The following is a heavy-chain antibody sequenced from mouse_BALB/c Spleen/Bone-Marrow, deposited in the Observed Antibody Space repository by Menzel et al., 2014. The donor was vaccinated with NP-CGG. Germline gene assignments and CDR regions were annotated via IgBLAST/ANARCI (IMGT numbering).Heavy chain of an antibody. Sequence: VMLAESGPGLVAPSQSLSITCTVSGFSLTDYGVSWIRQPPGKGLEWLGVIWDGGSTYYNSALKSRLSISKDNSKSQVFLKMNSLQTDDTAMYYCAKHEDRYDWFAYWGQGTLVTVSA. CDR1: GFSLTDYG. D-gene: IGHD2-14*01. CDR3: AKHEDRYDWFAY. V-gene: IGHV2-6-5*01. J-gene: IGHJ3*01. CDR2: IWDGGST.